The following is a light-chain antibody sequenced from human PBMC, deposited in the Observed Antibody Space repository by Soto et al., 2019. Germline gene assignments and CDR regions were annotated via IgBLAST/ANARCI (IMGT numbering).Light chain of an antibody. Sequence: VVLTQSPLSLPVNFGQPASISCRSSKSLVYSDGNTHLSWFHQRPGQSPRRLIYRVSSRDSGVPDRFSGSGSGTDFTLEISRVEAEDVGIYFCTQCTHWPRTFGQGTKVEVK. CDR2: RVS. J-gene: IGKJ1*01. CDR3: TQCTHWPRT. CDR1: KSLVYSDGNTH. V-gene: IGKV2-30*01.